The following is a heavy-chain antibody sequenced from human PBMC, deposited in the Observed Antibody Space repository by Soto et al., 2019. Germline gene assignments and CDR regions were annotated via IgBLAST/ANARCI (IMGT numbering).Heavy chain of an antibody. D-gene: IGHD2-21*02. CDR1: GFTFSAYG. Sequence: QVQLVESGGGVVQPGRSLRLSCAASGFTFSAYGIHWVRQAPGKGLGWVATISFDSRDKLYVDSMTGRLTISLENSRNTVYLQMDSLRAEDTAVYHCARVCGGDCGNAFDVWGQGTVVVVSP. CDR3: ARVCGGDCGNAFDV. CDR2: ISFDSRDK. V-gene: IGHV3-33*05. J-gene: IGHJ3*01.